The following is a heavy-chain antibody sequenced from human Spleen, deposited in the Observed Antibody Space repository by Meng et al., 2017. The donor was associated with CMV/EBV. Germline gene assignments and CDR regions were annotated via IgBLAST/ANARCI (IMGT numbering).Heavy chain of an antibody. CDR3: GRNYYDALDV. CDR1: GFPFSDYF. V-gene: IGHV1-46*01. J-gene: IGHJ6*02. CDR2: VNPTGGST. D-gene: IGHD3-22*01. Sequence: ASVKVSCKTSGFPFSDYFIHWVRQAPGQGLEWMGVVNPTGGSTTYAQSFQGRITLTRDTSTTTVYMELSSLSSEDTAVYYCGRNYYDALDVWGQGTTVTVSS.